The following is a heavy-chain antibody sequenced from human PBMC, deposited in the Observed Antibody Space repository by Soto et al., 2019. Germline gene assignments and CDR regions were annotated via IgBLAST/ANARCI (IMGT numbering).Heavy chain of an antibody. CDR1: GYTFFTYD. Sequence: QVHLVQSGVEVKTPGASVKVSCQASGYTFFTYDISWLRQAPGQGLEWMGWISTYSGETTYAQKFKGRVTMTTDTSTTTAYLELRSRRSDDTAVYYCARHHGPTTSENGFDPWGQGTLVTVSS. CDR3: ARHHGPTTSENGFDP. CDR2: ISTYSGET. D-gene: IGHD5-12*01. J-gene: IGHJ5*02. V-gene: IGHV1-18*01.